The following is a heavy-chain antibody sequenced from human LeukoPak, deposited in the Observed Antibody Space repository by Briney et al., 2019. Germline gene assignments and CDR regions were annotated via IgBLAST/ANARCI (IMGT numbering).Heavy chain of an antibody. J-gene: IGHJ4*02. CDR2: ISDSGGST. D-gene: IGHD3-22*01. CDR3: SILNIVVVITSPGPDEKNDY. Sequence: PGGSLRLSCAASGFTLNNYAMSWVRQAPGKGLEWVSTISDSGGSTYYADSVEGRFTISRDNSKNTLYLQMNRLRAEGTAVYYCSILNIVVVITSPGPDEKNDYWGQGTLVTVSS. CDR1: GFTLNNYA. V-gene: IGHV3-23*01.